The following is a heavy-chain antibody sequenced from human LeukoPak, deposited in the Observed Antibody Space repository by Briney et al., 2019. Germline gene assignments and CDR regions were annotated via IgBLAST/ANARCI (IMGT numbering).Heavy chain of an antibody. CDR3: ARGRGRSGWRQGDY. CDR2: INHGGST. V-gene: IGHV4-34*01. CDR1: GGSFSGHY. D-gene: IGHD6-19*01. J-gene: IGHJ4*02. Sequence: SETLSLTCAVYGGSFSGHYWSWVRQPPGKGLEWIGEINHGGSTNYSPSLKSRVTISADTSKNHFSLRLSSVTAADTAVYYCARGRGRSGWRQGDYWGQGTLVTVPS.